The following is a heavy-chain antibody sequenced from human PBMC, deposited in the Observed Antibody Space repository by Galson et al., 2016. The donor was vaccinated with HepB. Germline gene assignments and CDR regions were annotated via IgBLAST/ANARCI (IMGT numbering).Heavy chain of an antibody. J-gene: IGHJ4*02. CDR2: ISHDGSIK. V-gene: IGHV3-30*04. CDR1: RFTFSHKA. D-gene: IGHD4-23*01. CDR3: AREDYAGDRGGIDY. Sequence: SPRLSCAASRFTFSHKAMHWVRQAPGKGLEWVAVISHDGSIKLYADSVKGRSTISRDNSKNTLYLQMNSLRTEDRALSYCAREDYAGDRGGIDYWGQGTLVTVSS.